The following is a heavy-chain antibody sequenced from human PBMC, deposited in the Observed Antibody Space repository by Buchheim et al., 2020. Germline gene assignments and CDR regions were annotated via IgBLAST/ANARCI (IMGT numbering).Heavy chain of an antibody. CDR1: GGSISSSSYY. CDR3: ARHFGMYCGGDCYHDY. J-gene: IGHJ4*02. Sequence: QLQLQESGPGLVKPSETLSLTCTVSGGSISSSSYYWGWIRQPPGKGLEWIGSIYYSGSTYYNPSLKSRVTISVDTSKNQFSLKLSSVTAADTAVYYCARHFGMYCGGDCYHDYWGQGTL. D-gene: IGHD2-21*02. V-gene: IGHV4-39*01. CDR2: IYYSGST.